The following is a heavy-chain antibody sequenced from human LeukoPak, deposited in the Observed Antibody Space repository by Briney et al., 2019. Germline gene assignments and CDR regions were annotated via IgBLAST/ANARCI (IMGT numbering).Heavy chain of an antibody. CDR1: GGSISSGGYS. D-gene: IGHD3-10*01. CDR2: IYYSGST. Sequence: SETLSLTCAVSGGSISSGGYSWSWIRQPPGKGLEWIGYIYYSGSTYYNPSLKSRVTISVDTSKNQFSLKLSSVTAADTAVYYCARLKGATMVRGVISYYYMDVWGKGTTVTISS. CDR3: ARLKGATMVRGVISYYYMDV. V-gene: IGHV4-30-4*07. J-gene: IGHJ6*03.